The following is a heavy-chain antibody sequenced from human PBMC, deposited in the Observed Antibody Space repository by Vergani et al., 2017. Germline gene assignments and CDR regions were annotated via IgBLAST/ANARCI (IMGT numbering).Heavy chain of an antibody. CDR2: IYTTGST. J-gene: IGHJ4*02. Sequence: QVQLQESGPGLVKPSQTLSLICSVSGDSITSSTYYWSWTRQPAGKGLKYIGRIYTTGSTNYNPSLKSRVTISVDTSKNQFSLNLSSVTAADTAMYYCARGYYGRGDNWGQGTLVTVSS. V-gene: IGHV4-61*02. CDR1: GDSITSSTYY. D-gene: IGHD3-16*01. CDR3: ARGYYGRGDN.